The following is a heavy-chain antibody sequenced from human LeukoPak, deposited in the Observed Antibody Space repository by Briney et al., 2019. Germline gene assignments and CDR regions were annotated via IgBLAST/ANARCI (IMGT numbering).Heavy chain of an antibody. CDR2: ISSSSSTI. CDR3: AIAPNREGPHFDY. Sequence: GGSLRLSCAASGFTFSSYSMNWVRQAPGKGLEWVSYISSSSSTIYYADSVKGRFTISRDNAKNSLYLQMNSLRAEDTAVYYCAIAPNREGPHFDYWGQGTLVTVSS. V-gene: IGHV3-48*01. J-gene: IGHJ4*02. D-gene: IGHD5-24*01. CDR1: GFTFSSYS.